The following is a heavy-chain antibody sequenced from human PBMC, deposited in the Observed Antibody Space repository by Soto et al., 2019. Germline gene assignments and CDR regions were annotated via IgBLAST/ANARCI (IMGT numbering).Heavy chain of an antibody. V-gene: IGHV4-31*03. CDR3: ARDGNAPYYYGMDV. CDR2: TYNSVST. J-gene: IGHJ6*02. D-gene: IGHD2-8*01. CDR1: GGSISRGGYY. Sequence: SETLSLTCTVSGGSISRGGYYWSWIRQNPGKDLEWIGYTYNSVSTYYNPSLKSRVTISVDTSKNQFSLKLSSVTAADTAVYYCARDGNAPYYYGMDVWGQGTAVTVSS.